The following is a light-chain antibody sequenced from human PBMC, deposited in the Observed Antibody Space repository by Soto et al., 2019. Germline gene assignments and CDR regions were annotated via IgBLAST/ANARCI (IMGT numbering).Light chain of an antibody. J-gene: IGKJ1*01. CDR2: DAS. CDR3: QVRDVWPS. CDR1: QSVSTS. V-gene: IGKV3-11*01. Sequence: ILLTQSPVTLALSPGESAVLSCRASQSVSTSLAWYQHKPGQAPRLFIYDASKRAPGIPARFTGSGSGTDFTLTISSLEPEDIAVYYCQVRDVWPSFGQGTKV.